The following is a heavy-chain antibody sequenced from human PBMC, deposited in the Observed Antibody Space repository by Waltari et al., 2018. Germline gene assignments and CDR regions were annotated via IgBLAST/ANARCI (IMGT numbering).Heavy chain of an antibody. Sequence: QVQLQESGPGLVKPSQTLSLTCTVPGGSISSGGYYWSWIRQHPGKGLEWIGYIYYSGSTYYNPSLKSRVTISVDTSKNQFSLKLSSVTAADTAVYYCARGSDFWSGYYTNYMDVWGKGTTVTVSS. CDR3: ARGSDFWSGYYTNYMDV. J-gene: IGHJ6*03. V-gene: IGHV4-31*03. D-gene: IGHD3-3*01. CDR2: IYYSGST. CDR1: GGSISSGGYY.